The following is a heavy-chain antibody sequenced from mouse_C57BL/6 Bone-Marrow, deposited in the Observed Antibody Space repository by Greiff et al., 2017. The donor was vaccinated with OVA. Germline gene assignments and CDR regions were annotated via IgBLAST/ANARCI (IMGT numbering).Heavy chain of an antibody. CDR1: GFSLTSYG. CDR3: ARNREVAPPYFDV. J-gene: IGHJ1*03. D-gene: IGHD1-1*02. CDR2: IWSGGST. V-gene: IGHV2-2*01. Sequence: VQLQQSGPGLVQPSQSLSITCTVSGFSLTSYGVHWVRQSPGKGLEWLGVIWSGGSTDYNAAFISRLSISKDNSKSQVSFKMNSLQADDTAIYYCARNREVAPPYFDVWGTGTTVTVSS.